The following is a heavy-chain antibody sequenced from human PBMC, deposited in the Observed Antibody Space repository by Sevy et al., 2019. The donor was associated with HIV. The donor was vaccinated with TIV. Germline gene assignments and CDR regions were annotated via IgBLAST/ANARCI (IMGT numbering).Heavy chain of an antibody. Sequence: GGSLRLSCAASGFTFSSYAMSWVRQAPGKGLQWVSAISGSGDSTYYADSVKGRFTISRDNSKNTLFLQMNSLRAEDTAVYYCGKASAISMSGGYRAIDYWGQGTLVTVSS. CDR3: GKASAISMSGGYRAIDY. J-gene: IGHJ4*02. CDR2: ISGSGDST. V-gene: IGHV3-23*01. D-gene: IGHD2-15*01. CDR1: GFTFSSYA.